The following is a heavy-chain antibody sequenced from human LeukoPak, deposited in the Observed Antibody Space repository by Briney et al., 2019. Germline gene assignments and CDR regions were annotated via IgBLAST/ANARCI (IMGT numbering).Heavy chain of an antibody. CDR2: ISGSGGNT. D-gene: IGHD1-1*01. CDR3: ATTKQARRYFDY. Sequence: PGGSLRLSCVGSGFTFSNNPLSWVRQAPGKGLEWVSAISGSGGNTYYADSVRGRFTISRDNSKNTLFLQMSTLRADDTAVYYCATTKQARRYFDYWGQGTLVTVSS. V-gene: IGHV3-23*01. CDR1: GFTFSNNP. J-gene: IGHJ4*02.